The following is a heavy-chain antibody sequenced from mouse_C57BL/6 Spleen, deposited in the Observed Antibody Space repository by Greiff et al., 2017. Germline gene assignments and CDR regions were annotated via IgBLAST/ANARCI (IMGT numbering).Heavy chain of an antibody. J-gene: IGHJ3*01. D-gene: IGHD2-5*01. V-gene: IGHV1-54*01. CDR1: GYAFTNYL. CDR2: INPGSGGT. CDR3: AREVYSNSFAY. Sequence: QVQLQQSGAELVRPGTSVKVSCKASGYAFTNYLIEWVKQRPGQGLEWIGVINPGSGGTNYNEKFKGKATLTADKSSSTAYMQLSSLTSEDSAVYFCAREVYSNSFAYWGQGTLVTVSA.